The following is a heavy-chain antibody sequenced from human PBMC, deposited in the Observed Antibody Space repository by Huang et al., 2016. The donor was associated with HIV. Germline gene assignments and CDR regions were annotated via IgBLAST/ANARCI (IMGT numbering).Heavy chain of an antibody. V-gene: IGHV4-34*01. CDR3: ARERMMSWLDDHDAFDI. CDR1: GGSFSGYY. D-gene: IGHD1-1*01. CDR2: INHSGST. Sequence: QVQLQQWGAGLLKPSETLSLTCAVYGGSFSGYYWSWIRQSPGKGLEGIGEINHSGSTNYNPSLKSRLTRSVDTSKNQFSLKLSSVTAADTAVYYWARERMMSWLDDHDAFDIWGQGTMVTVSS. J-gene: IGHJ3*02.